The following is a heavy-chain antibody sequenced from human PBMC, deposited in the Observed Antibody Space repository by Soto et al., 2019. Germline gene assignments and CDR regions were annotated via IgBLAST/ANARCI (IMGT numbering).Heavy chain of an antibody. CDR3: AIWSPWDPLDSLGMEG. CDR2: IVPLHNTS. Sequence: QLHLLQSGTEVKKPGSSLNVSCKVSGGTFTDYRLNWVRHAPGQGLEWLWGIVPLHNTSNYSLQFLRRGGTTADLSSTTVYMHMRVLKTDDVATYDWAIWSPWDPLDSLGMEGCRQGTTVIAAS. CDR1: GGTFTDYR. J-gene: IGHJ6*01. V-gene: IGHV1-69*19. D-gene: IGHD3-9*01.